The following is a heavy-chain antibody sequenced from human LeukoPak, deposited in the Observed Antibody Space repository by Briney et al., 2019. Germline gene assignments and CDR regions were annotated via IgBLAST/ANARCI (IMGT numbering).Heavy chain of an antibody. J-gene: IGHJ3*02. CDR1: GGSISSGGYS. CDR3: ARGPNYDILTGYRGDAFDI. Sequence: SQTLSLTCAVSGGSISSGGYSWSWIRQPPGKGLEWIGYIYHSGSTYYNPSLKSRATISVDRSKNQFSLKLSSVTAADTAVYYCARGPNYDILTGYRGDAFDIWGQGTMVTVSS. V-gene: IGHV4-30-2*01. CDR2: IYHSGST. D-gene: IGHD3-9*01.